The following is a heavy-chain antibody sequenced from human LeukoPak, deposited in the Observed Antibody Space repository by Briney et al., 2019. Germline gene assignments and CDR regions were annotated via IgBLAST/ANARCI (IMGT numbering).Heavy chain of an antibody. CDR2: ISGGGGST. D-gene: IGHD1-26*01. CDR3: AIVGATLSDY. CDR1: GFTFSSYA. J-gene: IGHJ4*02. V-gene: IGHV3-23*01. Sequence: GGSLRLSXAASGFTFSSYAVSWVRQAPGKGLEWVSAISGGGGSTYYADSVKGRFTISRDNSKNTLYLQMNSLRAEDTAVYYCAIVGATLSDYWGQGTLVTVSS.